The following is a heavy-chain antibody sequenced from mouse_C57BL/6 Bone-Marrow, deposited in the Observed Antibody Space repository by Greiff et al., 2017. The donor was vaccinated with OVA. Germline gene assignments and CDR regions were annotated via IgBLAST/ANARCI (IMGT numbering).Heavy chain of an antibody. J-gene: IGHJ2*01. D-gene: IGHD2-1*01. CDR3: TRYWVRRYFDY. CDR1: GYTFTDYE. Sequence: QVQLQQSGAELVRPGASVTLSCKASGYTFTDYEMHWVKQTPVHGLEWIGAIDPETGGTAYNQKFKGKAILTADKSSSTAYMELRSLTSEDSAVYYCTRYWVRRYFDYWGQGTTLTVSS. V-gene: IGHV1-15*01. CDR2: IDPETGGT.